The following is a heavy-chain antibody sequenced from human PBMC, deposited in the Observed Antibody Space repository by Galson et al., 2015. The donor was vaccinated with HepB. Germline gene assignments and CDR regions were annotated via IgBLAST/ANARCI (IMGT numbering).Heavy chain of an antibody. J-gene: IGHJ4*02. CDR1: GFTFDDYA. CDR3: AKDIDKWLQFEGHDF. Sequence: SLRLSCAASGFTFDDYAMHWVRQAPGKGLEWVSGIPWNSVSTAYADSVKGRFTISRDNVKNSLYLQMNSLRVEDTALYYCAKDIDKWLQFEGHDFWGQGTLVTVSS. D-gene: IGHD5-24*01. V-gene: IGHV3-9*01. CDR2: IPWNSVST.